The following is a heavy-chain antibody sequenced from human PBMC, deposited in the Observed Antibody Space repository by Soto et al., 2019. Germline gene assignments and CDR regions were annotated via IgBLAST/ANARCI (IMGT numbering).Heavy chain of an antibody. V-gene: IGHV3-53*01. CDR3: ATCSSITIFGVVPTDYGMDV. CDR2: IYSGGST. D-gene: IGHD3-3*01. Sequence: PGGSLRLSCAASGFTVSSNYMSWVRQAPGKGLEWGSVIYSGGSTYYADSVKGRFTISRDNSKNTLYLQMNSLRAEDTAVYYCATCSSITIFGVVPTDYGMDVWGQGTTVTVSS. J-gene: IGHJ6*02. CDR1: GFTVSSNY.